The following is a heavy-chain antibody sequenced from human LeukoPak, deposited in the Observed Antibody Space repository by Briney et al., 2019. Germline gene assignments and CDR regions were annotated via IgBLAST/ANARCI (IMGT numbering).Heavy chain of an antibody. J-gene: IGHJ4*02. CDR2: IKPDEGEK. Sequence: GGSLRLSCAASGFTFSSYAMSWVRQAPGKGLEWVANIKPDEGEKYYVDSVRGRFTVSRDNAKNSLYLQMNSLRAEDTAVYYCARDRGDFWTGYYTNYFDYWGQGTLVTVSS. CDR3: ARDRGDFWTGYYTNYFDY. D-gene: IGHD3/OR15-3a*01. CDR1: GFTFSSYA. V-gene: IGHV3-7*01.